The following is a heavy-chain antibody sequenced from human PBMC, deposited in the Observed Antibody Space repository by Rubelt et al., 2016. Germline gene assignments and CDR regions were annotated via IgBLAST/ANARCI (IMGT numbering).Heavy chain of an antibody. D-gene: IGHD6-13*01. CDR3: ARRQQLGPFDY. V-gene: IGHV1-69*13. CDR1: GGTFRSYA. CDR2: IIPRFGTA. Sequence: QVQLVQSGAEVKKPGASVKVSCKASGGTFRSYASSWVRQAPGQGLEGMGGIIPRFGTATCAQRFPGRVQFIADESTSTSYMELSSLSSEATAVYYCARRQQLGPFDYWGQGTLVTVSS. J-gene: IGHJ4*02.